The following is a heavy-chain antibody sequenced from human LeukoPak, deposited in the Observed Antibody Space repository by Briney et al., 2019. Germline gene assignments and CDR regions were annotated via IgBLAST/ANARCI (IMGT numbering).Heavy chain of an antibody. V-gene: IGHV3-20*04. D-gene: IGHD3-22*01. CDR1: GFTFDDYG. Sequence: GGSLRLSCAASGFTFDDYGMSWVRQAPGKGLEWVSGINWNGGSTGYADSVKGRFTISRDNSKNTLYLQMNSLRAEDTAVYYCAKGNNYYDSSGYYYVEYFQHWGQGTLVTVSS. CDR2: INWNGGST. CDR3: AKGNNYYDSSGYYYVEYFQH. J-gene: IGHJ1*01.